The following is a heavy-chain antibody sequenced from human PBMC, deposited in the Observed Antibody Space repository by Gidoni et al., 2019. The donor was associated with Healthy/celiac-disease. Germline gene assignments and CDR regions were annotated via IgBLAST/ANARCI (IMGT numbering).Heavy chain of an antibody. V-gene: IGHV4-39*01. CDR3: ARRGYSYGGYFDY. CDR1: CGSISSSSYY. Sequence: QLPLQESGPGLVTPSMTLSLTCTVSCGSISSSSYYWGWIRQPPGQGLEWIGSISSSGSTYYNPSLKSRVTISVDTAKNQFSLKLSSVTAADTAVYYCARRGYSYGGYFDYWGQGTLVTVSS. CDR2: ISSSGST. D-gene: IGHD5-18*01. J-gene: IGHJ4*02.